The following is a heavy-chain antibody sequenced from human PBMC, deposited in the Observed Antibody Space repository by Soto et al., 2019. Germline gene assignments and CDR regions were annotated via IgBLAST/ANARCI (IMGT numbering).Heavy chain of an antibody. Sequence: ESGGGVVQPGRSLRLSCAASGFTFRRYAMHWVRQAPGQGLEWVAVISYDGSKKYYADSVKGRFTISRDSSKNTLYLQMDSLRAEDTALYYCSRAATYDSAATEWYFDLWGRGTLVTVSS. D-gene: IGHD3-22*01. V-gene: IGHV3-30-3*01. CDR1: GFTFRRYA. CDR3: SRAATYDSAATEWYFDL. J-gene: IGHJ2*01. CDR2: ISYDGSKK.